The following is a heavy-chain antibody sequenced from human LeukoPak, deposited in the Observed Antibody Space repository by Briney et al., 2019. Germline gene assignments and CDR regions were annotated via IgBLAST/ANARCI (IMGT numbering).Heavy chain of an antibody. CDR2: IYSGGST. Sequence: PGRSLRLSCTSSGFTLGDHAMSWFRQAPGKGLEWVSFIYSGGSTYYADSVKGRFTISRDNSKNTLYLQMISLRAEDTAVYYCARGGDGYNYYFDYWGQGTLVSVSS. J-gene: IGHJ4*02. CDR3: ARGGDGYNYYFDY. V-gene: IGHV3-66*01. CDR1: GFTLGDHA. D-gene: IGHD5-24*01.